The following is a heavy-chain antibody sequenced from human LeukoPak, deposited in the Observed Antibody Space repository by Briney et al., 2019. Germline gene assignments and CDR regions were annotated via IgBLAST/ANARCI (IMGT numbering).Heavy chain of an antibody. J-gene: IGHJ4*02. CDR3: ARVQKSRKSVASAVDC. CDR1: GFTFSSYE. D-gene: IGHD5-12*01. V-gene: IGHV3-48*03. CDR2: ISSSGNAI. Sequence: HPGGSLRLSCAASGFTFSSYEMNWVRQAPGKGLEWVSYISSSGNAIYYADSVKGRFTISRDNAKNSLYLQMNSLRAEDTAVYYCARVQKSRKSVASAVDCWGQGTVVIVSS.